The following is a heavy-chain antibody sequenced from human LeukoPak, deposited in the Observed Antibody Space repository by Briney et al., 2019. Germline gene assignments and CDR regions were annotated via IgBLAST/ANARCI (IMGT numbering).Heavy chain of an antibody. D-gene: IGHD4-17*01. CDR2: IKQDGSVK. V-gene: IGHV3-7*03. J-gene: IGHJ4*02. CDR3: ARGEFGDLRYDG. Sequence: PGGSLRLSCAASGFTFSTYWMSWVRQAPGKGLEWVANIKQDGSVKYYVDSVKDRFTISRDNAKNSLYLQMNSLRAEDTAMYYCARGEFGDLRYDGWGQGSLVTVSS. CDR1: GFTFSTYW.